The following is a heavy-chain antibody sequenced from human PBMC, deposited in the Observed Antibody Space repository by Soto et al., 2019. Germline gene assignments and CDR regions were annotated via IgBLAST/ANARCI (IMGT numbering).Heavy chain of an antibody. J-gene: IGHJ4*02. V-gene: IGHV3-30*18. D-gene: IGHD6-6*01. CDR2: MSSGGSSK. Sequence: QVQLVESGGGVVQPGGSLRLSCAASGFIFSSSGMHWVRQAPGKGLEWVTFMSSGGSSKFYADSVKGRFTISRDNSKNTLYLQMNSLSAEDPAVYYCAKDTGSSSPSPHYWGQGTLVTVSS. CDR3: AKDTGSSSPSPHY. CDR1: GFIFSSSG.